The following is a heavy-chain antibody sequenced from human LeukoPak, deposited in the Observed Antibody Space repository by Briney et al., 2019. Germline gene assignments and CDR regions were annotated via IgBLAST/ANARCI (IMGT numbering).Heavy chain of an antibody. D-gene: IGHD6-13*01. CDR2: XXXXXXX. CDR3: XXXHLEYSXXWSRSRARGPTRGKYDY. V-gene: IGHV4-34*01. J-gene: IGHJ4*02. Sequence: SETLSLTCAVYGGSFSGYYWSWIRQPPGKGLXXXXXXXXXXXXXXXPSLKSRXTISXDTSKNQFSLKLSSVTAADTAVYYCXXXHLEYSXXWSRSRARGPTRGKYDYWGQGTLVTVSS. CDR1: GGSFSGYY.